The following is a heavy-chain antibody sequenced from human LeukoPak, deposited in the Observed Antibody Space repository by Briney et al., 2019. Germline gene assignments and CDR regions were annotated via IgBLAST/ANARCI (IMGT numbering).Heavy chain of an antibody. Sequence: GGSLRLSCAASGFTFSSHWMSWVRQAPGKGLEWAANINQHGSEKYYVDSVKGRFTISRDNAKNLLYLQMNSLRAEDTAVYYCARAAISTYDSSGYYFEYWGQGTLVTVSS. CDR3: ARAAISTYDSSGYYFEY. D-gene: IGHD3-22*01. J-gene: IGHJ4*02. CDR1: GFTFSSHW. V-gene: IGHV3-7*01. CDR2: INQHGSEK.